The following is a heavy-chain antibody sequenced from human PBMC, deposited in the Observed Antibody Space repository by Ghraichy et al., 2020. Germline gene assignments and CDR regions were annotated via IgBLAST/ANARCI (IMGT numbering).Heavy chain of an antibody. CDR1: GYNFANYW. D-gene: IGHD6-19*01. V-gene: IGHV1-46*01. CDR2: IKPSEDET. CDR3: ARVAGSFDY. Sequence: ASVKVSCKASGYNFANYWIHWVRQAPGQGLEWLGLIKPSEDETTYADKFQGRVTMTRDTSTNTVYMGLSSLRSEDTAIYYCARVAGSFDYWGQGTLVTVSS. J-gene: IGHJ4*02.